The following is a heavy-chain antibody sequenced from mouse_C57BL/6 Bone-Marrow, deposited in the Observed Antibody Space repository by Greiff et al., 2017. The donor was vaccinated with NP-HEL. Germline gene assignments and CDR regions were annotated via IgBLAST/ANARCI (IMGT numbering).Heavy chain of an antibody. D-gene: IGHD2-3*01. V-gene: IGHV1-81*01. CDR1: GYTFTSYG. J-gene: IGHJ1*03. Sequence: QVQLQQSGAELARPGASVKLFCKASGYTFTSYGISWVKQRTGQGLEWIGEIYPRSGNTYYNEKFKGKATLTADKSSSTAYMELRSLTSEDSAVYFCARVGWLLNWYFDVWGTGTTVTVSS. CDR2: IYPRSGNT. CDR3: ARVGWLLNWYFDV.